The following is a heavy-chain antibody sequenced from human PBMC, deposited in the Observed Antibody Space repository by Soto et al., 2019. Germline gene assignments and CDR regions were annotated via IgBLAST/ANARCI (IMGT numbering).Heavy chain of an antibody. J-gene: IGHJ4*02. CDR1: GFTFSSYG. Sequence: PGGSLRLSCAASGFTFSSYGMHWVSQAPGKGLEWVAVISYDGSNKYYADSVKGRFTISRDNSKNTLYLQMNSLRAEDTAVYYCANSGYSGYDYHYWGQGTLVTVSS. CDR3: ANSGYSGYDYHY. V-gene: IGHV3-30*18. CDR2: ISYDGSNK. D-gene: IGHD5-12*01.